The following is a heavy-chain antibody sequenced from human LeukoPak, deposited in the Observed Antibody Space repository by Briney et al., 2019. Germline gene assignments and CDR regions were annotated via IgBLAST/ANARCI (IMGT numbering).Heavy chain of an antibody. J-gene: IGHJ4*02. Sequence: SETLSLTCTVSGGSISSYYWSWIRQPPGKGLEWIGYIYYSGSTNYDPSLKSRVTISVDTSKNQFSLKLSSVTAADTAVYYCARGEYSSSWYNYWGQGTLVTVSS. CDR1: GGSISSYY. V-gene: IGHV4-59*01. D-gene: IGHD6-13*01. CDR2: IYYSGST. CDR3: ARGEYSSSWYNY.